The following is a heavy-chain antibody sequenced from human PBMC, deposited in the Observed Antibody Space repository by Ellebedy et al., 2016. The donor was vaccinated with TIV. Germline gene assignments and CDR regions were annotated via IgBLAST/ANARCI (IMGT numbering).Heavy chain of an antibody. J-gene: IGHJ3*02. V-gene: IGHV3-30-3*01. CDR3: ARDLYFGEGDALDI. D-gene: IGHD3-10*01. CDR1: GSTFSSHA. Sequence: GESLKIPCAASGSTFSSHAMVWVRQAPGMGLEWVASVTDDGNLKFYPDYVKGRFTVSRDNSKNTLYLQMSSLTTEDTAVYYCARDLYFGEGDALDIWGQGTMVIVSS. CDR2: VTDDGNLK.